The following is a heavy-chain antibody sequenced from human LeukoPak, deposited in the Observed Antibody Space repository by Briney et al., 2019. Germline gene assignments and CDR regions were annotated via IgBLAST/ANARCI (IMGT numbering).Heavy chain of an antibody. CDR3: ARDTYWSAARSFDY. D-gene: IGHD6-6*01. Sequence: PGASLRLSCAASGFTFSSYSMNWVRQDPGKGLEWVSSISSSSSYIYYADSVKGRFTISRDNAKNSLYLQMNSLRAEDTAVYYCARDTYWSAARSFDYWGQGTLVTVSS. V-gene: IGHV3-21*01. CDR1: GFTFSSYS. CDR2: ISSSSSYI. J-gene: IGHJ4*02.